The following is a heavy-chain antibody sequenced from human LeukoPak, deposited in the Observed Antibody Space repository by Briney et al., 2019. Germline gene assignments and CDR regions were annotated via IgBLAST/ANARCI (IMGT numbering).Heavy chain of an antibody. CDR1: GGSLSTYY. CDR2: VYDSGIT. V-gene: IGHV4-59*08. J-gene: IGHJ4*02. Sequence: SETLSLTCIVSGGSLSTYYWSWVRQTPGKGLECMVYVYDSGITNYNPTLESRINISSDTSKTDFSLNLRSVTGADTAVYYCARHGGSLGYFDYWGQGSLVTVAS. D-gene: IGHD3-16*01. CDR3: ARHGGSLGYFDY.